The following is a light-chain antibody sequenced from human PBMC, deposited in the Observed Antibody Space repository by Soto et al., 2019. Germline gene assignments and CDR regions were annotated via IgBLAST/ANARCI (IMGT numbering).Light chain of an antibody. J-gene: IGKJ3*01. CDR1: QSDSSNY. CDR2: GAS. CDR3: QQYSSSPPEFT. V-gene: IGKV3-20*01. Sequence: EIVLTQSPGTLSVSPGERVTLSCRASQSDSSNYLAWYQQRPGQAPRLLIFGASYRATGIPDRFSGSGSGTDFTLTISRLEPEDFAVYYCQQYSSSPPEFTFGPGTKVDSK.